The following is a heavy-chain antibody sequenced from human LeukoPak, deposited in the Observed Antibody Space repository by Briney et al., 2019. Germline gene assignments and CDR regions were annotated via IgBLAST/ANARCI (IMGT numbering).Heavy chain of an antibody. J-gene: IGHJ4*02. CDR3: ARGRSWYGY. Sequence: SETLSLTCAVYGGSFSGYYWSWIRQPPGKGLEWIGEINHSGSTNYNPSLKSRVTISVDTSKNQFSLKLSSVTAADTAVYYCARGRSWYGYWGQGTLVTVSS. CDR2: INHSGST. CDR1: GGSFSGYY. D-gene: IGHD6-13*01. V-gene: IGHV4-34*01.